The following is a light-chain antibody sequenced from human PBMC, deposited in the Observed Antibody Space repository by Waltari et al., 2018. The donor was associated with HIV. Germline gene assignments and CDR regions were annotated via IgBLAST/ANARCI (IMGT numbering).Light chain of an antibody. CDR3: QSYDSSLSGSDV. V-gene: IGLV1-40*01. CDR1: SSNIAAGHD. J-gene: IGLJ1*01. CDR2: NNS. Sequence: QSVLTQPPSPSGAPRPRVTISCTGTSSNIAAGHDVNWHQQLPGTAPKLLIYNNSNRPSGVPDRFSGSKSGTSASLAITGLQAEDEADYYCQSYDSSLSGSDVFGTGTKVTVL.